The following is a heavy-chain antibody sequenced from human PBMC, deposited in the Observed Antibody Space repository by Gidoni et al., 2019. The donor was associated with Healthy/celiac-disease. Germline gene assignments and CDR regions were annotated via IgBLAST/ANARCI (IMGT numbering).Heavy chain of an antibody. D-gene: IGHD6-19*01. CDR1: GGSISSYY. Sequence: QVQLQESGPGLVKPSETLSLTCTVSGGSISSYYWSWIRQPPGKGLEWIGYIYYSGSTNYNPSLKSRVTISVDTSKNQFSLKLSSVTAADTAVYYCARHGGSSGWYHYWGQGTLVTVSS. J-gene: IGHJ4*02. CDR3: ARHGGSSGWYHY. CDR2: IYYSGST. V-gene: IGHV4-59*08.